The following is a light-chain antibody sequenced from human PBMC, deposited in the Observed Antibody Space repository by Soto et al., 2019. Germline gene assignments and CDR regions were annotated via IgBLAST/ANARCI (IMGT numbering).Light chain of an antibody. CDR2: DAS. Sequence: EIVLTQSPATLSLSPGERATLSCRASQTVSSYLAWYQQKPGQAPRLLIYDASYGATGIPARFSGSGSGTDFTLTITSLEPEDFAVYYCQQRSNWPFTFGQGTRLEIK. CDR3: QQRSNWPFT. CDR1: QTVSSY. J-gene: IGKJ5*01. V-gene: IGKV3-11*01.